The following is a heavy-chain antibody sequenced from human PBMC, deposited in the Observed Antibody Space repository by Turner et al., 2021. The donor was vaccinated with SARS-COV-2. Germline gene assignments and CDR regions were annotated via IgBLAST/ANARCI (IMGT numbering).Heavy chain of an antibody. CDR3: ARGRIMITFGGVFPNWFDP. V-gene: IGHV4-59*05. CDR1: AGSISSKS. Sequence: QMQLQESGPGLVRPSETLSLTCTVSAGSISSKSWSWIRQSPGRGLEWIGSIYYSGSTYYNPSLKSRVTISVDTSKNQFSLKLRSVTAADTAVYYCARGRIMITFGGVFPNWFDPWGQGTLVTVSS. J-gene: IGHJ5*02. D-gene: IGHD3-16*01. CDR2: IYYSGST.